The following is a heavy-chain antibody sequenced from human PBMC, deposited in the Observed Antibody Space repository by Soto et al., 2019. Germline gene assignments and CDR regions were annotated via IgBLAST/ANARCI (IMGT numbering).Heavy chain of an antibody. J-gene: IGHJ4*02. CDR3: AKAGVEMATIFDY. Sequence: EVQLVESGGGVVQPGGSLRLSCAASGFTFDDYTMHWVRQAPGKGLEWVSLISWDGGSTYYADSVKGRFTISRDNSKKFLYLKMNSLRTDDTALYSCAKAGVEMATIFDYWGQGTLVTVSS. D-gene: IGHD5-12*01. V-gene: IGHV3-43*01. CDR2: ISWDGGST. CDR1: GFTFDDYT.